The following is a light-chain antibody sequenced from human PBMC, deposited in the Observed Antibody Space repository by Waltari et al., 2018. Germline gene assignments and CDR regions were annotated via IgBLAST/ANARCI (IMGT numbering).Light chain of an antibody. Sequence: DIQLTQSPSSLSVSVGDRVTIPCRASQSITNYLNWYHQKPGEAPKLLIYTASSLQIRVPSRFSGSGSGTDFTLTISSVQPEDFATYFCQQSYSTPYTFGQGTKLEIK. CDR3: QQSYSTPYT. CDR2: TAS. CDR1: QSITNY. V-gene: IGKV1-39*01. J-gene: IGKJ2*01.